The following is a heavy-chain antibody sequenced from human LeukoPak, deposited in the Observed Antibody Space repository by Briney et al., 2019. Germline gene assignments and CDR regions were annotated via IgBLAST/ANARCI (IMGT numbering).Heavy chain of an antibody. D-gene: IGHD5-18*01. CDR2: IYYSGST. V-gene: IGHV4-30-4*01. J-gene: IGHJ6*02. CDR1: GGSISSGDYY. Sequence: SQTLSLTCTVSGGSISSGDYYWSWIRQPPGKGLEWIGYIYYSGSTYYNPSLKSRVTISVDTSKNQFSLKLSSVTAADTAVYYCATSGGYSYGSLMDVWGQGTTVTVSS. CDR3: ATSGGYSYGSLMDV.